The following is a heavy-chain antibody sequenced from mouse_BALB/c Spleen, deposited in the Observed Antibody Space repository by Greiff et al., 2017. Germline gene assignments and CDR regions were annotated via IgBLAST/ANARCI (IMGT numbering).Heavy chain of an antibody. J-gene: IGHJ4*01. CDR3: ARSYYRYDESLYYAMDY. D-gene: IGHD2-14*01. CDR2: ISYSGST. V-gene: IGHV3-2*02. CDR1: GYSITSDYA. Sequence: VQLKESGPGLVKPSQSLSLTCTVTGYSITSDYAWNWIRQFPGNKLEWMGYISYSGSTSYNPSLKSRISITRDTSKNQFFLQLNSVTTEDTATYYCARSYYRYDESLYYAMDYWGQGTSVTVSS.